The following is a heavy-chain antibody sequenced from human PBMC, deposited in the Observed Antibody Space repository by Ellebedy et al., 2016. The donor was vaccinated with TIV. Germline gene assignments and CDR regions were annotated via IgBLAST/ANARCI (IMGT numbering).Heavy chain of an antibody. CDR1: GGTFSSYA. CDR2: IIPILGIA. Sequence: AASVKVSCKASGGTFSSYAISWVRQAPGQGLEWMGRIIPILGIANYAQKFQGRVTITADKSTSTAYMELSSLRSEDTAVYYCARGRGSGVYYFDYWGQGTLVTVSS. CDR3: ARGRGSGVYYFDY. J-gene: IGHJ4*02. V-gene: IGHV1-69*04. D-gene: IGHD3-10*01.